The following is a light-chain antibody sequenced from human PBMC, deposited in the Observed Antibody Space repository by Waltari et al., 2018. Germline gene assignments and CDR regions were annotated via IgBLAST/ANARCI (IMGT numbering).Light chain of an antibody. V-gene: IGLV8-61*01. J-gene: IGLJ3*02. CDR2: KAI. Sequence: QTVVTQEPSLSVSPGGTVTLPCALSSGSLSTTSYATWYQQTPGQAPRPLAYKAIALSLRVPERFPGDSVGSPGAPYNTDVQANDEADYACARYMGSGIWRFVGGTRLT. CDR1: SGSLSTTSY. CDR3: ARYMGSGIWR.